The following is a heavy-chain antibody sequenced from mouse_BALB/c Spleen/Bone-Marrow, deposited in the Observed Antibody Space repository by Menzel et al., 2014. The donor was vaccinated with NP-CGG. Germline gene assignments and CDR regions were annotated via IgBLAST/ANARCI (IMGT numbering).Heavy chain of an antibody. Sequence: EVHLVESGPGLVKPSQSLSLTCTVTGYSITSDYAWNWIRQFPGNKLEWMGYISYSGSTSYNPSLKSRISITRDTSKNQFFLRLNSVTTEDTATYYCAGNYWYFDVWGAGTTVTVSS. V-gene: IGHV3-2*02. CDR1: GYSITSDYA. D-gene: IGHD2-1*01. CDR3: AGNYWYFDV. J-gene: IGHJ1*01. CDR2: ISYSGST.